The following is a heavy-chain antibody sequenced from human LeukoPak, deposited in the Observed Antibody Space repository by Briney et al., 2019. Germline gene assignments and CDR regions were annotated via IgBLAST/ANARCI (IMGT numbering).Heavy chain of an antibody. CDR2: INGGSGNT. CDR3: ARGPYTGSPEYYFDY. J-gene: IGHJ4*02. V-gene: IGHV1-3*03. CDR1: GYTFTDYT. D-gene: IGHD1-26*01. Sequence: GASVKVSCKASGYTFTDYTMHWLRQAPGQRLDWMGWINGGSGNTKYSPEFQGRVTITRDTSASTAYMELSSLRSEDTAVYYCARGPYTGSPEYYFDYWGQGTLVTVSS.